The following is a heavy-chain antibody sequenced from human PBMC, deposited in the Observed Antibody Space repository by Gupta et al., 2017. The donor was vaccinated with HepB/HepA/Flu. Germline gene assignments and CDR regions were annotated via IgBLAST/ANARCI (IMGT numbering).Heavy chain of an antibody. CDR1: GFPFSCYA. V-gene: IGHV3-23*01. Sequence: EVQLLESGGDLVQPGGSLRLSCAASGFPFSCYAMSWVRQAPGKGLEWVSGISGSGGSTSYADSVKGRFTISRDNSKNTLYLQMNSLRAEDTAVYYCAKDRGIWFATKYNWFDPWGQGTLVTVSS. J-gene: IGHJ5*02. CDR3: AKDRGIWFATKYNWFDP. D-gene: IGHD3-10*01. CDR2: ISGSGGST.